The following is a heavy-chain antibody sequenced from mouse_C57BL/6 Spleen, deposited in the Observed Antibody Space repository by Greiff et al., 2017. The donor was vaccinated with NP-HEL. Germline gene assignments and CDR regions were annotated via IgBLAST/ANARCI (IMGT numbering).Heavy chain of an antibody. CDR1: GYTLTSYW. D-gene: IGHD3-2*02. V-gene: IGHV1-69*01. CDR3: ASGASSGWFAY. J-gene: IGHJ3*01. Sequence: QVQLQQPGAELVMPGASVKLSCKASGYTLTSYWMHWVKQRPGQGLEWIGELDPSDSYTNYNQKFKGKSTLTVDKSSSTAYMQLSSLTSEDSAVYYCASGASSGWFAYWGQGTLVTVSA. CDR2: LDPSDSYT.